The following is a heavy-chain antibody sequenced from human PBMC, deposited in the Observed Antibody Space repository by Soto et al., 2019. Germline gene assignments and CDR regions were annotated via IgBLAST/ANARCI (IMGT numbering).Heavy chain of an antibody. CDR1: VFTFSSYA. CDR2: ISGSGGST. Sequence: GGSVRRSCASSVFTFSSYAMCCVRQSPGKWLEWVSAISGSGGSTYYADSVKGRFTISRDNSKNTLYLQMNSLRAEDTAVYYCAKDRYIGGRDCYAGEWFDRLRQGTLGT. V-gene: IGHV3-23*01. J-gene: IGHJ5*02. CDR3: AKDRYIGGRDCYAGEWFDR. D-gene: IGHD2-21*02.